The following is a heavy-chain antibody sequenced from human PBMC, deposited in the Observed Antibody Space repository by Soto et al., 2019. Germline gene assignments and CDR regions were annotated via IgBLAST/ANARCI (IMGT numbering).Heavy chain of an antibody. J-gene: IGHJ5*02. D-gene: IGHD1-1*01. V-gene: IGHV4-59*01. CDR1: GGSISSYY. Sequence: SETLSLTCTVSGGSISSYYWSWIREPPGKGPECIMYIPYSGRPNYNPSRKTRVTLSVDTSKNQCSLKLSSVTAADTAVYYCARGEVAPWNNLCDPWGRGSL. CDR3: ARGEVAPWNNLCDP. CDR2: IPYSGRP.